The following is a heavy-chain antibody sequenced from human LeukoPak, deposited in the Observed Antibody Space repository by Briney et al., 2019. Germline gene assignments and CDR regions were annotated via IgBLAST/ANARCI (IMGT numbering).Heavy chain of an antibody. D-gene: IGHD1-26*01. J-gene: IGHJ5*02. CDR2: INPSGGST. CDR1: GYTFTSYY. V-gene: IGHV1-46*01. Sequence: ASVKVSCKASGYTFTSYYMHWVRQAPGQGLEWMGIINPSGGSTSYAQKFQGRVTMTEDTSTDTAYMELSSLRSEDTAVYYCATGGGSYNWFDPWGQGTLVTVSS. CDR3: ATGGGSYNWFDP.